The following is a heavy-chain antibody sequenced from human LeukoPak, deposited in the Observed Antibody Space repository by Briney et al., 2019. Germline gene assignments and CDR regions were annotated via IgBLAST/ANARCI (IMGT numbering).Heavy chain of an antibody. CDR1: GFTLSSYN. CDR2: IGTSSSPI. V-gene: IGHV3-21*05. Sequence: GGSLRLSCAASGFTLSSYNMNWVRHAPGKGLEWVSYIGTSSSPIYYADSVKGRFSISRDNAKNSLYLQMNSLRTEDTAVYYCARDLRTYSASGSFYYYSDSWGQGTLVTVSS. D-gene: IGHD3-10*01. J-gene: IGHJ4*02. CDR3: ARDLRTYSASGSFYYYSDS.